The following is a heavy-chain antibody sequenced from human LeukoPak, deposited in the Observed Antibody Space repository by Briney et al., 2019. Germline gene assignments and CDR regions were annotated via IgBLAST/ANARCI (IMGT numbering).Heavy chain of an antibody. Sequence: GGSLRLSCSASGFTFNTYWMSWVRQAPGKGLQWVANVRPDGREQRYVDSVKGRFTISRDNAKNLVYLQMNSLKTEDTAVYYCTRAPSLSWFDPWGQGTLVTVSS. J-gene: IGHJ5*02. CDR2: VRPDGREQ. CDR3: TRAPSLSWFDP. D-gene: IGHD3-10*01. V-gene: IGHV3-7*03. CDR1: GFTFNTYW.